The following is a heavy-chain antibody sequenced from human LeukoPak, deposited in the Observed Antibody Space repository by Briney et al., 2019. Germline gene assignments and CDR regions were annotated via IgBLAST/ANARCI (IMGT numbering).Heavy chain of an antibody. D-gene: IGHD6-6*01. J-gene: IGHJ4*02. CDR1: GGSISSSNW. CDR3: ARGGFFIAARTDFDY. CDR2: IYHSGST. Sequence: SETLSLTCAVSGGSISSSNWWGWVRQPPGKGLEWIGEIYHSGSTNYNPSLKSRVSISVDKSKNQFSLKLSSVTAADTAVYYCARGGFFIAARTDFDYWGQGTLVTVSS. V-gene: IGHV4-4*02.